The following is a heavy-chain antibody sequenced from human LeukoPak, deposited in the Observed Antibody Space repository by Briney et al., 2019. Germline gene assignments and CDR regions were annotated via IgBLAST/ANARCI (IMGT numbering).Heavy chain of an antibody. Sequence: GGSLRLSCAASGFTFSSYAMTWVRQAPGQGLEWVSAFSATDGSAQYAESVEGRFTISRDNSKNTLFLQMNSLGAEDTAVYYCARAKIAAAGTGAFDVWGQGTLVTVSS. CDR3: ARAKIAAAGTGAFDV. V-gene: IGHV3-23*01. CDR2: FSATDGSA. CDR1: GFTFSSYA. J-gene: IGHJ3*01. D-gene: IGHD6-13*01.